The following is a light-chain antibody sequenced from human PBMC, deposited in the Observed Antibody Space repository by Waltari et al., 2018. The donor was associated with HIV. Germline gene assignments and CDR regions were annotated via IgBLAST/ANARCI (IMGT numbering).Light chain of an antibody. V-gene: IGKV1-5*03. Sequence: DVQMTQSPPTLSASVGDRVTITCRASHTISSSLAWYQQKPGKAPKLLIYRASIIDSGVPSRFSGSGSGTEFTLTISSLQPDDVTTYYCQQYKSYFWTFGQGTKVEIK. CDR3: QQYKSYFWT. CDR1: HTISSS. CDR2: RAS. J-gene: IGKJ1*01.